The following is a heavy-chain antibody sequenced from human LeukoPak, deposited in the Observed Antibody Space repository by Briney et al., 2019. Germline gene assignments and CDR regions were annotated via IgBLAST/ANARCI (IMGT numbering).Heavy chain of an antibody. D-gene: IGHD2-2*01. V-gene: IGHV4-34*01. CDR1: GGSFSGYY. CDR3: ARARRYCSSTSCDDAFDI. J-gene: IGHJ3*02. CDR2: INHSGST. Sequence: SETLSLTCAVYGGSFSGYYWSWIRQPPGKGLEWIGEINHSGSTNYNPSLKSRVTISVDTSKNQFSLKLSSVTAADTAVYYCARARRYCSSTSCDDAFDIWGQGTMVTVSS.